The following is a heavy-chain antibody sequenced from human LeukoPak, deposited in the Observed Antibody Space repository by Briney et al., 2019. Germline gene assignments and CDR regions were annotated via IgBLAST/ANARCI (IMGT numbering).Heavy chain of an antibody. CDR2: IYYSGST. CDR3: ARQGGGFWYFDL. V-gene: IGHV4-59*08. CDR1: GGSISSYY. J-gene: IGHJ2*01. Sequence: PSETLSLTCTVSGGSISSYYWSWIRQTPGKGLEWIGYIYYSGSTNYNPSLKSRVTISVDTSKNPFSLKLSSVTAADTAVYYCARQGGGFWYFDLWGRGTLVTVSS. D-gene: IGHD6-25*01.